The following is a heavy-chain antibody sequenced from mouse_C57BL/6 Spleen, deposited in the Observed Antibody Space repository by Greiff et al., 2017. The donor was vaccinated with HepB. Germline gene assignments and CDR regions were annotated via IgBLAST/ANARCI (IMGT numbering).Heavy chain of an antibody. Sequence: QVQLKQPGAELVRPGSSVKLSCKASGYTFTSYWMHWVKQRPIQGLEWIGNIDPSDSETHYNQKFKDKATLTVDKSSSTAYMQLSSLTSEDSAVYYCARSAITTVVDFDYWGQGTTLTVSS. D-gene: IGHD1-1*01. CDR2: IDPSDSET. V-gene: IGHV1-52*01. J-gene: IGHJ2*01. CDR3: ARSAITTVVDFDY. CDR1: GYTFTSYW.